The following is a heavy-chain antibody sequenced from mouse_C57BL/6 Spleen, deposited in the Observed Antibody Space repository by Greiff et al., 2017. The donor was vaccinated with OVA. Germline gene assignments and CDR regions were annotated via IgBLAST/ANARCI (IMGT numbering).Heavy chain of an antibody. Sequence: VQLKQSGGGLVKPGGSLKLSCAASGFTFSDYGMHWVRQAPEKGLAWVAYISSGSSTIYYADTVKGRFTISRDNAKNTLFLQMTSLRSEDTAMYYCARAHYYGSRNYAMDYWGQGTSVTVSS. CDR2: ISSGSSTI. D-gene: IGHD1-1*01. CDR1: GFTFSDYG. V-gene: IGHV5-17*01. J-gene: IGHJ4*01. CDR3: ARAHYYGSRNYAMDY.